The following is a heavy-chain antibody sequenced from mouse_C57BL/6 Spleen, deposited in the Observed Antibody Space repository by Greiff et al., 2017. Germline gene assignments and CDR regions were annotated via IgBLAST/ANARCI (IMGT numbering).Heavy chain of an antibody. V-gene: IGHV3-6*01. J-gene: IGHJ2*01. CDR1: GYSITSGYY. CDR3: ARAEEDYFDY. CDR2: ISYDGSN. Sequence: EVKVEESGPGLVKPSQSLSLTCSVTGYSITSGYYWNWIRQFPGNKLEWMGYISYDGSNNYNPSLKNRISITRDTSKNQFFLKLNSVTTEDTATYYCARAEEDYFDYWGQGTTLTVSS.